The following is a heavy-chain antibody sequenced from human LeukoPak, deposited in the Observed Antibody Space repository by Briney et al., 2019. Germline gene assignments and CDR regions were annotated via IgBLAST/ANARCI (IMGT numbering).Heavy chain of an antibody. D-gene: IGHD5-24*01. CDR2: ISYDGSNK. J-gene: IGHJ4*02. CDR1: GFTFSSYA. CDR3: AKDRWLQGYFDY. V-gene: IGHV3-30*04. Sequence: GGSLRLSCAASGFTFSSYAMHWVRQAPGKGLEWVAVISYDGSNKYYADSVKGRFTISRDNSKNTLYLQMNSLRAEDTAVYYCAKDRWLQGYFDYWGQGTLVTVPS.